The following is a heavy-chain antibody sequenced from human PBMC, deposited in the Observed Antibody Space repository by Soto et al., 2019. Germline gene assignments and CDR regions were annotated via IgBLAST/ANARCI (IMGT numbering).Heavy chain of an antibody. D-gene: IGHD3-10*01. V-gene: IGHV3-15*01. J-gene: IGHJ6*02. CDR1: GFTFSNAW. CDR3: TLDPWFGELLRPYYYGMDV. Sequence: GGSLRLSCAASGFTFSNAWMSWVRQAPGKGLEWVGRIKSKTDGGTTDYAAPVKGRFTISRDDSKNTLYLQMNSLKTEDTAVYYCTLDPWFGELLRPYYYGMDVWGQGTTVTVSS. CDR2: IKSKTDGGTT.